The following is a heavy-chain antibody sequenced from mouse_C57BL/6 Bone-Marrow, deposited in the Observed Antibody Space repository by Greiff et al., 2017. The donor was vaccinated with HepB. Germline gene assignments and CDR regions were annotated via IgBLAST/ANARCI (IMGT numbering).Heavy chain of an antibody. CDR2: IHPNSGST. Sequence: QVHVKQPGAELVKPGASVKLSCKASGYTFTSYWMHWVKQRPGQGLEWIGMIHPNSGSTNYNEKFKSKATLTVDKSSSTAYMQLSSLTSEDSAVYYCARSKGDQYYFDYWGQGTTLTVSS. CDR1: GYTFTSYW. CDR3: ARSKGDQYYFDY. V-gene: IGHV1-64*01. D-gene: IGHD2-13*01. J-gene: IGHJ2*01.